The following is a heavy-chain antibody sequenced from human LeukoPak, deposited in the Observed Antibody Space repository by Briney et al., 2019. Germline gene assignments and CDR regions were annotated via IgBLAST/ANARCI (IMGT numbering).Heavy chain of an antibody. CDR1: GFTFSSYW. D-gene: IGHD3-10*01. J-gene: IGHJ4*02. CDR3: AREGGGFDY. CDR2: INGAATIT. Sequence: PGGSLRLSCATSGFTFSSYWVHWVRQAPGKGLVWVSRINGAATITTYADSVKGRFTISRDNAKNTLYLQMNSLRAEDTAVYYRAREGGGFDYWGQGTLVTVSS. V-gene: IGHV3-74*03.